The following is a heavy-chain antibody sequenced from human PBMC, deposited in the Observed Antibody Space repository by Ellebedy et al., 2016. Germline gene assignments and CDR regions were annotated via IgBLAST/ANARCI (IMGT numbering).Heavy chain of an antibody. CDR1: GGSFSGYY. CDR2: IYYSGST. Sequence: SETLSLTCAVYGGSFSGYYWSWIRQPPGKGLEWIGSIYYSGSTYYNPSLKSRVTISVDTSKNQCSLKLTSATAADTAVYYCARERGIGYWGQGTLVTVSS. D-gene: IGHD6-13*01. CDR3: ARERGIGY. J-gene: IGHJ4*02. V-gene: IGHV4-34*01.